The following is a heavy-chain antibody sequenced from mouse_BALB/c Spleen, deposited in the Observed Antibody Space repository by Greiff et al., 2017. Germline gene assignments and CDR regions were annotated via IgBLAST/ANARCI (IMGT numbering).Heavy chain of an antibody. D-gene: IGHD1-1*01. J-gene: IGHJ1*01. CDR3: ARGGIYYYGSRAYWYFDV. CDR2: ISNGGST. Sequence: EVNVVESGGGLVKPGGSLKLSCAASGFTFSSYAMSWVRQTPEKRLEWVASISNGGSTYYPDSVKGRFTISRDNAKNTLYLQMSSLKSEDTAMYYCARGGIYYYGSRAYWYFDVWGAGTTVTVSS. V-gene: IGHV5-6-5*01. CDR1: GFTFSSYA.